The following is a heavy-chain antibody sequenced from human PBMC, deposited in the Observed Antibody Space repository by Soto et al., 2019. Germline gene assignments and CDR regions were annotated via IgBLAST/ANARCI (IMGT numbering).Heavy chain of an antibody. CDR3: ARNVGDESITYNDAFDI. D-gene: IGHD3-10*01. J-gene: IGHJ3*02. CDR2: MNPKSANT. V-gene: IGHV1-8*01. CDR1: RYTFISYD. Sequence: GASVKVSCKASRYTFISYDSNWVRQATGQGLEWMGWMNPKSANTGYAQNFQGRVTMTRNTSISTAYMELSSLRSEDTAVYYCARNVGDESITYNDAFDIWGQGTMVTVSS.